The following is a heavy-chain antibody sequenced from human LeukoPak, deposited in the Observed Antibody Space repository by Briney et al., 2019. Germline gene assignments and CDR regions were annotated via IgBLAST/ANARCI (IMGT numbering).Heavy chain of an antibody. CDR1: GYTLTELS. D-gene: IGHD6-19*01. V-gene: IGHV1-24*01. CDR2: FDPEDGET. Sequence: GASVKVSCKVSGYTLTELSMHWVRQAPGKGLEWMGGFDPEDGETIYAQKFQGRVTMTEDTSTDTAYMKLSSLRSEDTAVYYCATPGYSLSRDSSGNFDYWGQGTLVTVSS. CDR3: ATPGYSLSRDSSGNFDY. J-gene: IGHJ4*02.